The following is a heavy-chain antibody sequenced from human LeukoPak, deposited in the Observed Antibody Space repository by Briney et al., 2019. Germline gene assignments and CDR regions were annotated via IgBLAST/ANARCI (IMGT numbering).Heavy chain of an antibody. CDR1: GYTFTSYY. D-gene: IGHD1-26*01. Sequence: GASVKVSCKASGYTFTSYYMHWVRQAPGQGLEWMGVINLSAGTTNYAQKFQGRLTMTRDMSTSTVYMELSSLTSEDTAVYYCAREMGVGSTMGYFHYWGQGTLVTVSS. J-gene: IGHJ4*02. CDR2: INLSAGTT. V-gene: IGHV1-46*01. CDR3: AREMGVGSTMGYFHY.